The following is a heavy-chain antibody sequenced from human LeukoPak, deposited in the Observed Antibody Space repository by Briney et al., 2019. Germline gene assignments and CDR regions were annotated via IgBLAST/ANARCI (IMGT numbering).Heavy chain of an antibody. CDR2: ISGGGGNT. CDR3: GKSGSRAWDYFEY. D-gene: IGHD6-19*01. V-gene: IGHV3-23*01. Sequence: GGSLRLSCAASGSTFSSYDMNWVRQAPGKGLDWVSTISGGGGNTHYADSVRGRFTISRANSKNTLFMQMNIQRAEDTAVYYCGKSGSRAWDYFEYWGQGTLVTASS. CDR1: GSTFSSYD. J-gene: IGHJ4*02.